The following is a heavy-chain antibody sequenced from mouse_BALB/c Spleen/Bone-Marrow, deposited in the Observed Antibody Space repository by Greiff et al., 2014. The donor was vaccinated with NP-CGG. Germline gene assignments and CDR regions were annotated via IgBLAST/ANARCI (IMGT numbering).Heavy chain of an antibody. CDR1: GFNIKDTY. V-gene: IGHV14-3*02. Sequence: VQLQQSGAELVKPGASVKLSCTASGFNIKDTYMHWVKQRPGQGLEWIGRIDPANGNTKYDPKFQGKATITADTSSNTAYLQLSSLTSEDTAVYYCASYYYGSSRFAYWGQGTLVTVSA. CDR2: IDPANGNT. D-gene: IGHD1-1*01. J-gene: IGHJ3*01. CDR3: ASYYYGSSRFAY.